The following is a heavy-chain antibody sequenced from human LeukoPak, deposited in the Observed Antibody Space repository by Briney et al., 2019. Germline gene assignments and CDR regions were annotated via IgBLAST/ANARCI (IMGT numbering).Heavy chain of an antibody. CDR2: ISGSGDST. CDR3: ARGLFITPYVWGSYRTNWFDP. Sequence: GGSLRLSCAASGFTFSSYAMSWVRQAPGKGLEWVSAISGSGDSTYYGDSVKGRFTISRDNSKNTLYLQMNSLRAEDTAVYYCARGLFITPYVWGSYRTNWFDPWGQGTLVTVSS. D-gene: IGHD3-16*02. V-gene: IGHV3-23*01. J-gene: IGHJ5*02. CDR1: GFTFSSYA.